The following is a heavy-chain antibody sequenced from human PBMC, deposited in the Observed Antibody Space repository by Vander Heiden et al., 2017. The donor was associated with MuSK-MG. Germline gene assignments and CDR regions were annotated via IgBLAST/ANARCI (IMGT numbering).Heavy chain of an antibody. Sequence: QVQLQESGPGLVKTSQTLSLTCTVSAGSISSGGYYWSWIRQHPGKGLEWIGYIYYSGSTYYNPSLKSRVTISIDMFKNQFSLKLSSVTAADKAVYYCARESYGDYADYWGQGTLVTVSS. CDR2: IYYSGST. CDR1: AGSISSGGYY. CDR3: ARESYGDYADY. J-gene: IGHJ4*02. D-gene: IGHD4-17*01. V-gene: IGHV4-31*03.